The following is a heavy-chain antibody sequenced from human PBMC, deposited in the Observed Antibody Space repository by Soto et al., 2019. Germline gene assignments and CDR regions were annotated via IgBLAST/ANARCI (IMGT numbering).Heavy chain of an antibody. J-gene: IGHJ5*02. CDR2: INHSGST. D-gene: IGHD2-2*01. V-gene: IGHV4-34*01. Sequence: PSETLSLTCAVYGGSFSGYYWSWIRQPRGKGLEWIGEINHSGSTNYNPSLKSRVTISVDTSKNQFSLKLSSVTAADTAVYYCARGFYIVVVPAAMGGWFDPWGQGTLVTVSS. CDR3: ARGFYIVVVPAAMGGWFDP. CDR1: GGSFSGYY.